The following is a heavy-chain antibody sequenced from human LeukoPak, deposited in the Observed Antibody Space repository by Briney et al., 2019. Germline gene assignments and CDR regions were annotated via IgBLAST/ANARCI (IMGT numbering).Heavy chain of an antibody. D-gene: IGHD3-22*01. Sequence: ASETLSLTCTVSGGSISSGGYYWSWIRQHPGKGLEWIGYTHYSGNTYYNPSLKSRVTISVDTSKNQFSLKLSSVTAADTAVYYCARDRREYYDSSPYPHDAFDIWGQGTMVTVSS. CDR3: ARDRREYYDSSPYPHDAFDI. CDR1: GGSISSGGYY. V-gene: IGHV4-31*03. CDR2: THYSGNT. J-gene: IGHJ3*02.